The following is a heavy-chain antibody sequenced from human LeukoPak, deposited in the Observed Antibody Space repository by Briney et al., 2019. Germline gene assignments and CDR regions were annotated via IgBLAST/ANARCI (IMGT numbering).Heavy chain of an antibody. CDR3: ARSGWYDDFDY. J-gene: IGHJ4*02. D-gene: IGHD6-19*01. Sequence: GGSLRLSCAASGFTSNIYSMNWVRQAPGKGLEWISYLSRDTTAIYYADSVKGRFTISIDNAKNSLYLQMNSLRAEDTAMYYCARSGWYDDFDYLGQGTLVTVSS. CDR2: LSRDTTAI. CDR1: GFTSNIYS. V-gene: IGHV3-48*01.